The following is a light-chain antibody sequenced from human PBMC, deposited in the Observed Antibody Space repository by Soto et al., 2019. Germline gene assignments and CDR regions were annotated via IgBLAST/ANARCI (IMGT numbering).Light chain of an antibody. CDR1: QSVSSY. J-gene: IGKJ2*01. Sequence: EIVLTQSPATLSLSPGERATLSCRASQSVSSYLAWYQQKPGQAPRLLIYDASNRATGIPARFSGSVSGTDFTLTSSSLEPEDFAVYYCQQRSNWPPMYTFGQGNKLEIK. V-gene: IGKV3-11*01. CDR2: DAS. CDR3: QQRSNWPPMYT.